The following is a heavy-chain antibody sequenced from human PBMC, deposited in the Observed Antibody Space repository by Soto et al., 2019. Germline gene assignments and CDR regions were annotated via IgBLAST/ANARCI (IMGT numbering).Heavy chain of an antibody. D-gene: IGHD3-10*01. CDR2: IYYSGST. J-gene: IGHJ5*02. CDR1: GGSISSYY. Sequence: PSETLSLTCTVSGGSISSYYWSWIRQPPGKGLEWIGYIYYSGSTNYNPSLKSRVTISVDTSKNQFSLKLSSVTAADTAVYYCARSYGSGSYYNPNWFDPWGQGTLVTVSS. CDR3: ARSYGSGSYYNPNWFDP. V-gene: IGHV4-59*01.